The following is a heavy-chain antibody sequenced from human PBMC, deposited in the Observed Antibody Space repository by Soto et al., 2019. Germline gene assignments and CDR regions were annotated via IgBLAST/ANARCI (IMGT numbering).Heavy chain of an antibody. CDR3: ARGLSSSWYGLDYYYYGMDV. J-gene: IGHJ6*02. Sequence: QVQLVESGGGLVKPGGSLRLSCAASGFTFSDYYMSWIRQAPGKGLEWVSYITSSGSTIYYADSVKGRFTISRDNAKNSMSLQMNSLRAEDTAVYYCARGLSSSWYGLDYYYYGMDVWGQGTTVTVSS. V-gene: IGHV3-11*01. D-gene: IGHD6-13*01. CDR1: GFTFSDYY. CDR2: ITSSGSTI.